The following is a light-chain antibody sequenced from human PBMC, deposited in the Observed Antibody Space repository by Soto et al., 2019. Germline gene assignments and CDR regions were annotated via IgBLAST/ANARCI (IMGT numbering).Light chain of an antibody. CDR1: QGISSA. V-gene: IGKV1D-13*01. CDR3: QQFNNYIT. CDR2: DAS. J-gene: IGKJ5*01. Sequence: AIQLTQSPSSLSASVGDRVTTTCRASQGISSALAWYQQKPGKAPQLLIYDASSLESGVPSRFSGSGSGTDFTLTISSLQPEDFATYYCQQFNNYITFGQGTRLEIK.